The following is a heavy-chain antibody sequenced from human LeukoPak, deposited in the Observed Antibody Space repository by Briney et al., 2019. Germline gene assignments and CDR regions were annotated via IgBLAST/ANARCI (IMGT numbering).Heavy chain of an antibody. CDR1: GYTFTDGY. V-gene: IGHV1-2*02. J-gene: IGHJ6*02. CDR2: INPNSGGT. Sequence: ASVKVSCKASGYTFTDGYVQWVGQAPGQGLEWMGWINPNSGGTNYAQKFQGRVTMTRDTSISTAYMELSRLRSDDTAVYYCARDHCTSTGCYENYYYGLDVWGQGTTVTVSS. CDR3: ARDHCTSTGCYENYYYGLDV. D-gene: IGHD2-2*01.